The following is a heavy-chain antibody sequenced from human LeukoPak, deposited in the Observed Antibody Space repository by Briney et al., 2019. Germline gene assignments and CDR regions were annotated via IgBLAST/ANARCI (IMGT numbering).Heavy chain of an antibody. CDR1: GGSLYNYY. D-gene: IGHD1-1*01. CDR2: IYYSGST. Sequence: PSETLSLTCTVSGGSLYNYYWSWIRQPPGKALEWIGYIYYSGSTNYNPSLKSRVTISVDTSKNQFSLKLNSVTAADTALYYCARVDDWNALEYWGQGTLVTVSS. CDR3: ARVDDWNALEY. J-gene: IGHJ4*02. V-gene: IGHV4-59*01.